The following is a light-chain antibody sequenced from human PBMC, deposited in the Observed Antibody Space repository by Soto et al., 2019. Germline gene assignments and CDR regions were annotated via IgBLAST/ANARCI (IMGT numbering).Light chain of an antibody. CDR2: EVS. CDR1: SSDVGGYNY. J-gene: IGLJ2*01. Sequence: SVLTQPPSASGSPGQSVTISCTGTSSDVGGYNYVSWYQQHPGKAPKLMIYEVSKRPSGVPDRFSGSKSGNTASLTVSGLQAEDEADYYSSSYAGSNNWVFGGGTKLTVL. V-gene: IGLV2-8*01. CDR3: SSYAGSNNWV.